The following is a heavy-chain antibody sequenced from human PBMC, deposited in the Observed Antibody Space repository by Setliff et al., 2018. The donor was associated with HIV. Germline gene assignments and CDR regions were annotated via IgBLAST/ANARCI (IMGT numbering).Heavy chain of an antibody. V-gene: IGHV1-3*01. CDR2: INVVNGNT. Sequence: ASVKVSCKASGYSFTSHTIHWVRRAPGQGLEWMGWINVVNGNTKYSQKFQDRVTISRDTSASTGYMELSRLRSEDTAVYYCTRDRVPKRGYTYREPDFDSWGQGTLVTVSS. D-gene: IGHD5-12*01. CDR1: GYSFTSHT. CDR3: TRDRVPKRGYTYREPDFDS. J-gene: IGHJ4*02.